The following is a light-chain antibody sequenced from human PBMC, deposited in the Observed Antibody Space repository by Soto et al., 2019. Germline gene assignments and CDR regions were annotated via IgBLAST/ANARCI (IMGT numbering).Light chain of an antibody. Sequence: QPVLTQPPSASGTPGQRVTISCSGSSSNIGSNTVNWYQQLPGTAPKLLIYSNNQRPSGVPDRFSGSKSGTSASLANSGLQSEDEADYYCAAWDDSLNGSYVFGTGTKVTVL. V-gene: IGLV1-44*01. CDR3: AAWDDSLNGSYV. CDR1: SSNIGSNT. CDR2: SNN. J-gene: IGLJ1*01.